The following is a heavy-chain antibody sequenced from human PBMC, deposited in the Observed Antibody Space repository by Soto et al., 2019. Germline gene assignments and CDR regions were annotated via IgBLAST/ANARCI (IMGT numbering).Heavy chain of an antibody. V-gene: IGHV4-4*07. CDR3: ARDIGSYAYGEGY. J-gene: IGHJ4*02. Sequence: SATLSLTCSVSGGSINNYWWSWIRQPAGKGLEWIGRVYSSGTTDYNPSLNSRATMSVETSKNQFSLKLSSVTAEDTAVYYCARDIGSYAYGEGYWGQGIQVT. D-gene: IGHD3-10*01. CDR1: GGSINNYW. CDR2: VYSSGTT.